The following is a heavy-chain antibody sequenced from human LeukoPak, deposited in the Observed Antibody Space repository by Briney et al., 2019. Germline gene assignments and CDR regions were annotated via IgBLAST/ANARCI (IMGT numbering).Heavy chain of an antibody. CDR2: ISYSGST. CDR3: ARTRGYSYVDY. V-gene: IGHV4-59*01. CDR1: GGSISSYY. J-gene: IGHJ4*02. Sequence: SENLSLTCTVSGGSISSYYWSWVRQPPGKGLEWIGYISYSGSTNYNPSLKSPVTISVDTSKNQFALKLNSVTAADTAVYYCARTRGYSYVDYWGQGTLVTVSS. D-gene: IGHD5-18*01.